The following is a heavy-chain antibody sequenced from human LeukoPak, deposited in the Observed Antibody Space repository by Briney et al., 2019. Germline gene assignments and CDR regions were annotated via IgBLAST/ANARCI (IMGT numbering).Heavy chain of an antibody. CDR2: IYYSEST. V-gene: IGHV4-30-4*08. CDR1: GGSINSREYY. Sequence: PSETLSLTCSVSGGSINSREYYWSWIRQPPGKGLEWIGYIYYSESTYYNPSLKSRVTISLDTSKNQFSLRLSSVTAADTTVYYCASVLYYGSRLSGSFDYWGQGTLVTVSS. J-gene: IGHJ4*02. CDR3: ASVLYYGSRLSGSFDY. D-gene: IGHD3-10*01.